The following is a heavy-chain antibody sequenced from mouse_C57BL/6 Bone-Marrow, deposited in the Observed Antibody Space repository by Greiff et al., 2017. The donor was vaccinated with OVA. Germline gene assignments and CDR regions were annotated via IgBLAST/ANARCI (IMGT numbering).Heavy chain of an antibody. CDR3: ARPYEAFDY. Sequence: VQLQQSGAELARPGASVKLSCKASGYTFTSYGISWVKQRTGQGLEWIGEIYPRSGNTYYNEKFKGKATLTADKSSSTAYMELRSLTSEDSAVYFCARPYEAFDYWGQGTTLPVSS. D-gene: IGHD2-3*01. CDR2: IYPRSGNT. J-gene: IGHJ2*01. V-gene: IGHV1-81*01. CDR1: GYTFTSYG.